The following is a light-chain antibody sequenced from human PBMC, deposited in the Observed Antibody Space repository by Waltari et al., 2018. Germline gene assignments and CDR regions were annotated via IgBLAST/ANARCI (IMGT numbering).Light chain of an antibody. CDR3: QQYNNWPPRNT. CDR2: GAS. V-gene: IGKV3-15*01. Sequence: EIVMTQSPATLSVSPGERATLSCRASQSVSSNLAWYQQKPGQAHRLLIFGASTRATGIPARFSGSVSGTEFTLTISSMQSEDFAVYYCQQYNNWPPRNTFGQGTKLEIK. J-gene: IGKJ2*01. CDR1: QSVSSN.